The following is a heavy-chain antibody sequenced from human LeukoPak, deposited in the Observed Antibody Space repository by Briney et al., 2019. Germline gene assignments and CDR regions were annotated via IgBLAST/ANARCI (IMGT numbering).Heavy chain of an antibody. CDR3: ARDSSGWTYYFVY. D-gene: IGHD6-19*01. CDR2: IKQDGSEK. CDR1: GFTFDDYG. J-gene: IGHJ4*02. Sequence: GGSLRLSCAASGFTFDDYGMSWVRQAPGKGLEWVANIKQDGSEKYYVDSVKGRFTISRDNAKNSLYLQMNSLRAEDTAVYYCARDSSGWTYYFVYWGQGTLVTVSS. V-gene: IGHV3-7*01.